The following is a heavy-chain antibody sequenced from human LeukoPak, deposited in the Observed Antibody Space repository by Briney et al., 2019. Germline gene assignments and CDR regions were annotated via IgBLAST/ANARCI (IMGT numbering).Heavy chain of an antibody. V-gene: IGHV5-51*01. CDR2: IYPGDSDT. Sequence: GESLKISCKGSGYSFTSYWIGWVRQMPGKGLGWMGIIYPGDSDTRYSPSFQGQVTISAHKSISPAYLQWSSLKASDTAMYYCARCSEYYDFWSGYLNYWGQGTLVTVSS. J-gene: IGHJ4*02. CDR3: ARCSEYYDFWSGYLNY. CDR1: GYSFTSYW. D-gene: IGHD3-3*01.